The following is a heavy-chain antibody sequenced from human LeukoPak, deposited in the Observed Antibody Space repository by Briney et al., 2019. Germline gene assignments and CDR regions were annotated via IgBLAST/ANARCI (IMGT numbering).Heavy chain of an antibody. D-gene: IGHD1-26*01. J-gene: IGHJ4*02. Sequence: PGGSLRLSCEASGFTFRSYWMSWVRPAPGKGLEWVGNMKQDGSEIYYVGSVRGRFTNSRDNAKNSLYLQMNSLRAEGTAVYYCARRGSYSLFDYWGPGTLVTVSS. CDR1: GFTFRSYW. CDR3: ARRGSYSLFDY. CDR2: MKQDGSEI. V-gene: IGHV3-7*01.